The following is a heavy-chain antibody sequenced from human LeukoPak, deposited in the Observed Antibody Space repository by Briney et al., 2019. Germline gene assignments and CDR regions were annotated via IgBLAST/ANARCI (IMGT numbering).Heavy chain of an antibody. V-gene: IGHV3-48*04. Sequence: GGSLRLSCAASGFTFSSYAMSWVRQAPGKGLEWVSYISSSGSMIYYADSVKGRFTISRDNAKNSLYLQMNSLRAEDTAVYYCARARGYSGYESRYYYYGMDVWGQGTTVTVSS. D-gene: IGHD5-12*01. CDR1: GFTFSSYA. J-gene: IGHJ6*02. CDR3: ARARGYSGYESRYYYYGMDV. CDR2: ISSSGSMI.